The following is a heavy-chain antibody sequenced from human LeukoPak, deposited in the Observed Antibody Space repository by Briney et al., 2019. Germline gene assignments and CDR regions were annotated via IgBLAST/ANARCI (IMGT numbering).Heavy chain of an antibody. Sequence: GGSLRLSCAASGFTFSRYWMSWVRQAPGKGLEWVANIKQDGREKYYVDSVKGRFTVSRDNSKNTLYLQMNSLRAEDTAMYYCARGLGYCTSTTCLLPFDYWGQGTLVTVSS. CDR2: IKQDGREK. D-gene: IGHD2-2*01. V-gene: IGHV3-7*03. CDR3: ARGLGYCTSTTCLLPFDY. J-gene: IGHJ4*02. CDR1: GFTFSRYW.